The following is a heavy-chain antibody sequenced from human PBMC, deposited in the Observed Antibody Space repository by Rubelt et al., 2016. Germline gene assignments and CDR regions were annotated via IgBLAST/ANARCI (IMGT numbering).Heavy chain of an antibody. D-gene: IGHD7-27*01. V-gene: IGHV1-18*01. CDR2: ISGNSGNT. J-gene: IGHJ4*02. CDR3: ARVGNWGSDH. Sequence: QVQLVQSGAEVKKPGASVKVSCKASGFTFNNYHFTWVRQAPGQGLEWMGWISGNSGNTDYVQKFQGRVTMTTDTSTRPAYMELRSLRSDDTAVYCCARVGNWGSDHWGQGTLVTVSS. CDR1: GFTFNNYH.